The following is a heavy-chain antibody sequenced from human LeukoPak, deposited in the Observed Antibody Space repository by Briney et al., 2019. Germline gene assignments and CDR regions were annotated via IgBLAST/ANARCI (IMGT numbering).Heavy chain of an antibody. CDR3: ARDPWHWLGPPLDL. Sequence: ASVKVSCRASGYTFSTYGITWVRQAPGQGLEWMGWINTANGNTDYAQKLQGRVTMTTDTSASTVYMELRSLKLYDTAVSYSARDPWHWLGPPLDLWGQGTLVTVSS. D-gene: IGHD6-19*01. J-gene: IGHJ5*02. V-gene: IGHV1-18*01. CDR1: GYTFSTYG. CDR2: INTANGNT.